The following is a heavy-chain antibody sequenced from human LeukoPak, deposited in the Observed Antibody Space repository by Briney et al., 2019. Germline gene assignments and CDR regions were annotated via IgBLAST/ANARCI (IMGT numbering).Heavy chain of an antibody. J-gene: IGHJ3*02. CDR3: ARRPMEVGANAFDI. Sequence: KVSCKASGYSFTSYGFSWVRQMPGKGLEWMGIIYPGDSDTRYSPSFQGQVTISADKSISTAYLQWSSLKASDTAMYYCARRPMEVGANAFDIWGQGTMVTVSS. CDR2: IYPGDSDT. V-gene: IGHV5-51*01. D-gene: IGHD1-26*01. CDR1: GYSFTSYG.